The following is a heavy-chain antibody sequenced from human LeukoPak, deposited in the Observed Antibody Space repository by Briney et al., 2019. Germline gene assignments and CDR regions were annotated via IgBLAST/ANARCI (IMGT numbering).Heavy chain of an antibody. CDR3: TRVVGATTLSGVDAFDI. Sequence: GGSLRLSCAASGFTFSSYSMNWVRQAPGKGLEWVGFIRSKAYGGTTEYAASVKGRFTISRDDSKSIAYLQMNSLKTEDTAVYYCTRVVGATTLSGVDAFDIWGQGTMVTVSS. D-gene: IGHD1-26*01. J-gene: IGHJ3*02. V-gene: IGHV3-49*04. CDR2: IRSKAYGGTT. CDR1: GFTFSSYS.